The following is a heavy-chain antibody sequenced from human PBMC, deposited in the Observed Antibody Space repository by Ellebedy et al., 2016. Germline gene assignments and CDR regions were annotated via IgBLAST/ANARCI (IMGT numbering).Heavy chain of an antibody. J-gene: IGHJ5*02. CDR1: GFTFSNYN. Sequence: GGSLRLSCAASGFTFSNYNINWVRQAPGKGLEWVSFISSSGSSIHYTDSVKGRFTISRDNAKNSLYLQMNSLRDEDTAVYYCARSAREYSSSDFYNWFDPWGQGTLVTVSS. D-gene: IGHD6-6*01. V-gene: IGHV3-48*02. CDR2: ISSSGSSI. CDR3: ARSAREYSSSDFYNWFDP.